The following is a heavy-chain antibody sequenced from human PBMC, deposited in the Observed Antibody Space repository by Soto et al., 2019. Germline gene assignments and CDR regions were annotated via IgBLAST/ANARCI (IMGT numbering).Heavy chain of an antibody. Sequence: PGGSLRLSCAASEFTISSYAIHWVRQAPGKGLEWVAVISYDGSSRYNSDSVKGPFTISRDKSKNTVYLQMHSLTVEDTAVYYCARDAVAIDYWGRGTMVTVYS. V-gene: IGHV3-30-3*01. J-gene: IGHJ4*02. CDR1: EFTISSYA. D-gene: IGHD6-19*01. CDR3: ARDAVAIDY. CDR2: ISYDGSSR.